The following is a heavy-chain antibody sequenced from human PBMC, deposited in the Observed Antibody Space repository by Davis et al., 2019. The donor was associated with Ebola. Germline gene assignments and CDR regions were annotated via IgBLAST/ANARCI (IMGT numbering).Heavy chain of an antibody. D-gene: IGHD6-13*01. J-gene: IGHJ4*02. CDR2: ISSSSSYI. CDR1: GGSFSGYY. V-gene: IGHV3-21*01. CDR3: ARERWLGSSSWYTDY. Sequence: ETLSLTCAVYGGSFSGYYWSWIRQPPGKGLEWVSSISSSSSYIYYADSVKGRFTISRDNAKNSLYLQMNSLRAEDTAVYYCARERWLGSSSWYTDYWGQGTLVTVSS.